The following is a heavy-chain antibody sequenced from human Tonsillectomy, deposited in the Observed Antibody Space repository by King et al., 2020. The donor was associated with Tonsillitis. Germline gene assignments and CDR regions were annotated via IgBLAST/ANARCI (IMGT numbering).Heavy chain of an antibody. J-gene: IGHJ4*02. D-gene: IGHD3-22*01. Sequence: VQLVESGGGVVQPGRSLRLSCAASGFTFSSYAMHWVRQAPGKGLEWVAVISYDGSNKYYADSVKGRFTISRDNSKNTLYLQMNSLRAEDTAVYYCARRMRSDSSGYYAPDYWGQGTLVTVSS. CDR3: ARRMRSDSSGYYAPDY. V-gene: IGHV3-30*04. CDR2: ISYDGSNK. CDR1: GFTFSSYA.